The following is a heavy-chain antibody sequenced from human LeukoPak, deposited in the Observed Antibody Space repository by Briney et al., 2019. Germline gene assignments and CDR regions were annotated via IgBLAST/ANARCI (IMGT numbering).Heavy chain of an antibody. CDR1: GFRFESHT. Sequence: QPGGSLRLSFGDSGFRFESHTMGWVRQAPGKGLEWISSITSGSTTVYYGDSVRGRFTVSRDNAKNSLYLQMNNMRVSDTAVYFCARDLGDGEYFFDFWGQGTLVSVSS. D-gene: IGHD3-16*01. CDR3: ARDLGDGEYFFDF. J-gene: IGHJ4*02. V-gene: IGHV3-48*04. CDR2: ITSGSTTV.